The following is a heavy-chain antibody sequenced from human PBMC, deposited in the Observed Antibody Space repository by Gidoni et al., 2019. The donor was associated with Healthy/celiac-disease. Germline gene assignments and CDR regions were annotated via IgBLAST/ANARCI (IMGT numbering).Heavy chain of an antibody. V-gene: IGHV1-58*01. CDR3: AAGRASSSWYGNFDY. J-gene: IGHJ4*02. Sequence: QMQLVQSGPEVKKPGPSVKVSCKASGFTFTSPAVQWVRQARGQRLEWIGWIVVGSGNTNYAQKFQERVTITRDMSTSTAYMELSSLRSEDTAVYYCAAGRASSSWYGNFDYWGQGTLVTVSS. D-gene: IGHD6-13*01. CDR2: IVVGSGNT. CDR1: GFTFTSPA.